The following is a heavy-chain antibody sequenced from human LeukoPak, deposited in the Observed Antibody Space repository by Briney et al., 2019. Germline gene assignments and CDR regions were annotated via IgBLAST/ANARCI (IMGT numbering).Heavy chain of an antibody. D-gene: IGHD3-22*01. CDR3: ARDRVPYYYDSRSPDY. CDR1: GGSISSYY. Sequence: PSETLSLTCTVSGGSISSYYWSWIRQPPGKGLEWIGYIYYSGSTNYDPSLKSRVTISVDTSKNQFSLKLSSVTAADTAVYYCARDRVPYYYDSRSPDYWGQGTLVTVSS. J-gene: IGHJ4*02. V-gene: IGHV4-59*01. CDR2: IYYSGST.